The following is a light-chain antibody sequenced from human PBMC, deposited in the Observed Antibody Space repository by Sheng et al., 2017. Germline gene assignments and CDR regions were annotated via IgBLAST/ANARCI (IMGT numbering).Light chain of an antibody. CDR2: GND. CDR3: ETWDDTLSGWV. J-gene: IGLJ3*02. CDR1: DSNVGSNP. V-gene: IGLV1-44*01. Sequence: QSLLTQAPSVSGGPRQRVIISCSGSDSNVGSNPVNWYKQFPGTAPKLFIFGNDQRPSGVPDRVSGSRSDTSASLAISGLQSDDEADYFCETWDDTLSGWVFGGGTRLTVL.